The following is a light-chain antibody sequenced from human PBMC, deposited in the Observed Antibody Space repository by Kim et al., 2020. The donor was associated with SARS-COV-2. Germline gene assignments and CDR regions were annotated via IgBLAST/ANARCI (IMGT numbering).Light chain of an antibody. V-gene: IGKV3-20*01. J-gene: IGKJ1*01. CDR3: QQYEISPLT. CDR2: GAS. CDR1: QSVSNMY. Sequence: IVLTQSPGTLSLSPGERATLSCRASQSVSNMYLAWYQQRPGQAPRLLIYGASNRATGIPDRFSCSGSGTDFTLTISRLEPEDCAVYYCQQYEISPLTFGQGTKVEIK.